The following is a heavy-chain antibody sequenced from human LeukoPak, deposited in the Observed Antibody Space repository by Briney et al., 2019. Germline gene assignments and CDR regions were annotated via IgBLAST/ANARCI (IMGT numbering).Heavy chain of an antibody. CDR3: ARVYSSGWYPYYFDY. Sequence: PSQTLSLTCTVSGGSISSGDYYWSWIRRPPGKGLEWIGYIYYSGSTYYNPSLKSRVTISVDTSKNQFSLKLSSVTAADTAVYYCARVYSSGWYPYYFDYWGQGTLVTVSS. CDR2: IYYSGST. J-gene: IGHJ4*02. CDR1: GGSISSGDYY. D-gene: IGHD6-19*01. V-gene: IGHV4-30-4*01.